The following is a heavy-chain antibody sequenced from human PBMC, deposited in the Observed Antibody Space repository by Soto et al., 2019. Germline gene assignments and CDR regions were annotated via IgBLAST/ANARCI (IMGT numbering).Heavy chain of an antibody. D-gene: IGHD6-19*01. CDR3: ARGGDAVADY. Sequence: SETLSLTCPVSGGSISSRNFYWGWIRQPPGKGLEWIGSIYHSESTYYNPSLKSRVTISVDTSKNHFSLSLSSLTASDTAVYYCARGGDAVADYWGQGTLVTVSS. CDR1: GGSISSRNFY. J-gene: IGHJ4*02. CDR2: IYHSEST. V-gene: IGHV4-39*02.